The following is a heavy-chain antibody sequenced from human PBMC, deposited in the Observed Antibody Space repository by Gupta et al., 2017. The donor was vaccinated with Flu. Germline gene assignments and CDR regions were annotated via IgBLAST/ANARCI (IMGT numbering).Heavy chain of an antibody. D-gene: IGHD6-19*01. J-gene: IGHJ6*02. V-gene: IGHV1-2*02. CDR2: INPNTGAT. CDR3: SWSYSSDWSDPMDV. Sequence: QVHLEQSGAVVKRPGASVTVSCEASGYTFSGYYMHWVRQAPGQGLEWMGWINPNTGATNYAQNFQGRITVTWDTSSGTNYMELSRLRSADTAVYFCSWSYSSDWSDPMDVWGQGTPVTIFS. CDR1: GYTFSGYY.